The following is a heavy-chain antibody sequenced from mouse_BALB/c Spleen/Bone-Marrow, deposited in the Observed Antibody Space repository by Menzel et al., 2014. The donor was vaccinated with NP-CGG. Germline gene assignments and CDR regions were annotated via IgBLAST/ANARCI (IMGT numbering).Heavy chain of an antibody. Sequence: VQLKESGPSLVKPSQTLSLTCSVTGDSMTSGYWNWIRKFPGNKLEYMGYISYSGNTYYNPSLKSRISITRDTSKNQYYLQLNSVTTEDTATYYCATYDGYCFDYWGQGTTLTVSS. D-gene: IGHD2-3*01. V-gene: IGHV3-8*02. CDR3: ATYDGYCFDY. CDR1: GDSMTSGY. J-gene: IGHJ2*01. CDR2: ISYSGNT.